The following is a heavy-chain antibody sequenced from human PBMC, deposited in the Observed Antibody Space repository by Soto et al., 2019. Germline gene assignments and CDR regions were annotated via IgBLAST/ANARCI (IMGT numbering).Heavy chain of an antibody. CDR3: ARDCSGGSCYRPLAFDY. J-gene: IGHJ4*02. CDR2: IIPILGIA. D-gene: IGHD2-15*01. CDR1: GGTFSSYT. Sequence: QAQLVQSGAEVKKPGSSVKVSCKASGGTFSSYTISWVRQAPGQGLEWMGRIIPILGIANYAQKFRGRVTITADKSTSTAYMELSSLRSEDTAVYYCARDCSGGSCYRPLAFDYWGQGTLVTVSS. V-gene: IGHV1-69*08.